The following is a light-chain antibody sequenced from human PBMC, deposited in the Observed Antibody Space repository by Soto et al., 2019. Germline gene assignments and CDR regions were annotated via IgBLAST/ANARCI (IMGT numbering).Light chain of an antibody. V-gene: IGLV2-14*01. CDR2: EVS. CDR1: SSDVGGYNH. CDR3: SSYTTSTTRII. Sequence: QSVLTQPASVSGSPGQSITISCTGSSSDVGGYNHVSWYQQHPGKAPKLMIYEVSNRPSGVSNRFSGSKSGNTASLTISGLQVEDEADYYCSSYTTSTTRIIFGGGTKLTVL. J-gene: IGLJ2*01.